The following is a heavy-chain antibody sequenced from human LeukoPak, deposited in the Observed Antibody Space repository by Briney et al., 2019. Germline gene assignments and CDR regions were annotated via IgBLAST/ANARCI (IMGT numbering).Heavy chain of an antibody. CDR2: IDWDDDK. Sequence: SGPALVKPTQTLTLTCAFSGFSLSTDGMCVSWIRQPPGKALEWLARIDWDDDKYCSTSLKTRLTISKDTSKNQVVLTMTNMDPVDTATYFCARSLGYYYYYMDVWGKGTTVTVSS. CDR1: GFSLSTDGMC. V-gene: IGHV2-70*11. J-gene: IGHJ6*03. CDR3: ARSLGYYYYYMDV.